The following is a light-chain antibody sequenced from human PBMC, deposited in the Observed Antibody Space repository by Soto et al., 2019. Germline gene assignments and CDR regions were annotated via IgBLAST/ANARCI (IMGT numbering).Light chain of an antibody. CDR2: AAS. CDR1: QGIIDY. V-gene: IGKV1-27*01. J-gene: IGKJ1*01. CDR3: QKYDTAPQT. Sequence: DIQMTQSPSSLSASVGDTVTITCRASQGIIDYLAWFQQRPGQAPKLLIYAASTLHTGVPSRFSGSGAGGSGAGTEFTPTISSLQPEDVGTYYCQKYDTAPQTFGPGTSVEIK.